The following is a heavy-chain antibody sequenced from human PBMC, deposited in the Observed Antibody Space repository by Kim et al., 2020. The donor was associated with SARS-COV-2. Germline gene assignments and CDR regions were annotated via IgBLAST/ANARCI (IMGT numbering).Heavy chain of an antibody. J-gene: IGHJ4*02. D-gene: IGHD3-16*02. Sequence: NPTLKSRVTISVDTSKNQFSLKLSSVTAADTAVYYCARGSYDYVWGSYLDWGQGTLVTVSS. CDR3: ARGSYDYVWGSYLD. V-gene: IGHV4-34*01.